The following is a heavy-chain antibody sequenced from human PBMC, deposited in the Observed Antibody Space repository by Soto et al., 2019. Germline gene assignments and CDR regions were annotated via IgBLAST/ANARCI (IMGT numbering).Heavy chain of an antibody. CDR1: GFSLHTRGVG. D-gene: IGHD1-1*01. Sequence: QITLEESRPTLVKPTQTLTLTCSFSGFSLHTRGVGVGWIRQPPGKALEWLALLYWDDTRRYNPSLKNSLTIAKDTSENQVVLTMTNMDPVDTGTYFCAHYTTDTYFDVWGKGTTVTVSS. V-gene: IGHV2-5*02. CDR3: AHYTTDTYFDV. CDR2: LYWDDTR. J-gene: IGHJ6*04.